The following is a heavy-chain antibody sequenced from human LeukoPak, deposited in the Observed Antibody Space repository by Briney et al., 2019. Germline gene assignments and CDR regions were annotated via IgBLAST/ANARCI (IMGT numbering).Heavy chain of an antibody. CDR2: ISSSSSYI. J-gene: IGHJ4*02. CDR1: GFTFSSYS. V-gene: IGHV3-21*01. CDR3: ATYMSSDY. D-gene: IGHD1-26*01. Sequence: GESLKISCAASGFTFSSYSMNWVRQAPGKGLEWVSSISSSSSYIYYADSVKGRFTISRDNAKNSLYLQMNSLRAEDTAVYYCATYMSSDYWGQGTLVTVSS.